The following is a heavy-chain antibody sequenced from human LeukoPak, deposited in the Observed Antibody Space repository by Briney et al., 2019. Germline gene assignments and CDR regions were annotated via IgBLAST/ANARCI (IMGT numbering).Heavy chain of an antibody. J-gene: IGHJ4*02. CDR1: GYTFTGYY. Sequence: ASVKVSCKASGYTFTGYYMHWVRQAPGQGLEWMGWINPNSGGTSYAQKFQGRVTMTRDTSISTAYMELSRLRSDDTAVYYCARVGTRRYCTNGVCYDRGRGEFDYWGQGTLVTVSS. V-gene: IGHV1-2*02. CDR3: ARVGTRRYCTNGVCYDRGRGEFDY. D-gene: IGHD2-8*01. CDR2: INPNSGGT.